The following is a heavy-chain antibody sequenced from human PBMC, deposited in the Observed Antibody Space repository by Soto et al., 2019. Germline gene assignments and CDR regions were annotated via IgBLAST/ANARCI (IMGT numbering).Heavy chain of an antibody. V-gene: IGHV3-48*03. CDR2: ISSSGSTI. Sequence: RQAPGKGLEWVSYISSSGSTIYYADSVKGRFTISRDNAKNSLYLQMNSLRAEDTAVYYCARDHKGGYYYYGMDVWGQGTTVTVSS. CDR3: ARDHKGGYYYYGMDV. J-gene: IGHJ6*02.